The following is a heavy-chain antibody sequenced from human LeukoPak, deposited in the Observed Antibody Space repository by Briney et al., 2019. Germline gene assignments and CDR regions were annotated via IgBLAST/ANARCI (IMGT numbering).Heavy chain of an antibody. CDR1: GYTFTSYY. J-gene: IGHJ6*02. Sequence: GASVKVSCKASGYTFTSYYMHWVRQAPGQGLEWMGIINPRGGSTSYAQKFQGRVTMTRDTSTSTVYMELSSLRSEDTAVYYCASSGGPFLFGFGMDVWGQGTTVTVSS. V-gene: IGHV1-46*01. CDR2: INPRGGST. CDR3: ASSGGPFLFGFGMDV. D-gene: IGHD3-10*01.